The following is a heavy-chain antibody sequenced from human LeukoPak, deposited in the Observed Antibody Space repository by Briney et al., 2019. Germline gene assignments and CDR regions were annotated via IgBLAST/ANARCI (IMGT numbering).Heavy chain of an antibody. D-gene: IGHD2/OR15-2a*01. CDR3: AKVPLYGATSSFYFDY. V-gene: IGHV3-23*01. J-gene: IGHJ4*02. CDR1: GFTFRSYA. CDR2: ASGSGSST. Sequence: GGSLRLSCAASGFTFRSYAMNWVRQAPGKGLEWVSGASGSGSSTYYADSVKGRFTISRDNSKNTLYLQMNSLRAEDTAVYYCAKVPLYGATSSFYFDYWGQGTLVTVSS.